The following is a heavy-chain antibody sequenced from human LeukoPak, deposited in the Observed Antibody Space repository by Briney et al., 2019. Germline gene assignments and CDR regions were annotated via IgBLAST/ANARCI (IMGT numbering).Heavy chain of an antibody. D-gene: IGHD5-24*01. V-gene: IGHV3-30*04. CDR2: ISFDGGNK. J-gene: IGHJ6*02. Sequence: GGSLRLSCAASGFTFSSYAMHWVRQAPGKGLEWVAVISFDGGNKYYTDSVKGRFTISRDNPKNTLYLQMNSLKTEDAAMYYCARDQDGYNFLDVWGQGTTITVSS. CDR3: ARDQDGYNFLDV. CDR1: GFTFSSYA.